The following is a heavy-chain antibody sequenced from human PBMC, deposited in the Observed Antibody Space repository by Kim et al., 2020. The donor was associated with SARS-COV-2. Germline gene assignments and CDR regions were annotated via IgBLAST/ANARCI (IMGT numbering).Heavy chain of an antibody. J-gene: IGHJ6*02. CDR3: AKDLVEYGGNFYYYYYGMDV. V-gene: IGHV3-23*01. CDR1: GFTFSSYA. CDR2: ISGSGGST. D-gene: IGHD4-17*01. Sequence: GGSLRLSCAASGFTFSSYAMSWVRQAPGKGLEWVSAISGSGGSTYYADSVKGRFTISRDNSKNTLYLQMNSLRAEDTAVYYCAKDLVEYGGNFYYYYYGMDVWGQGTTVTVSS.